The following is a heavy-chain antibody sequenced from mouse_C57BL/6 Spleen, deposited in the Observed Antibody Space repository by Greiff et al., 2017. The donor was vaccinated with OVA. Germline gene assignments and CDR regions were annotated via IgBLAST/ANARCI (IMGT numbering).Heavy chain of an antibody. V-gene: IGHV1-55*01. CDR2: IYPGSGST. Sequence: QVQLQQSGAELVKPGASVKMSCKASGYTFTSYWITWVKQRPGQGLEWIGDIYPGSGSTNYNEKFKSKATLTVDTSSSTAYMQLSSLTSEDSAVYYCAKPCDYYGRSYGYFDVWGTGTTVTVSS. CDR3: AKPCDYYGRSYGYFDV. D-gene: IGHD1-1*01. CDR1: GYTFTSYW. J-gene: IGHJ1*03.